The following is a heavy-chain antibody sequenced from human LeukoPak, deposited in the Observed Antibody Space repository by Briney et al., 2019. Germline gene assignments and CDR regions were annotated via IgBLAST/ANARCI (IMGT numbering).Heavy chain of an antibody. V-gene: IGHV3-7*01. CDR2: IKQDGSEK. CDR1: GFTFSSYW. Sequence: PGGSLRLSCAASGFTFSSYWMSWVRQAPGKGLEWVANIKQDGSEKYYVDSVKGRFTISRDNAKNSLYLQMNSLRAEDTAVYYCARVRGVTSSPRPFYFDYWGQGTLVTVSS. J-gene: IGHJ4*02. D-gene: IGHD4-17*01. CDR3: ARVRGVTSSPRPFYFDY.